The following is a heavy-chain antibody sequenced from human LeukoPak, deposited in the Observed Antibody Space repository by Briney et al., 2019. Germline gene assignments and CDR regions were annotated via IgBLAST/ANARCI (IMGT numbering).Heavy chain of an antibody. Sequence: GGSLRLSCAASGFTFSSYGMHWVRQAPGKGLEWVAVISYDGSNKYYADSVKGRFTISRDNAKNSLYLQINSLRAEDTAVYYCARDGSYDFWSGYFDYWGQGILVTVSS. CDR1: GFTFSSYG. D-gene: IGHD3-3*01. CDR3: ARDGSYDFWSGYFDY. CDR2: ISYDGSNK. J-gene: IGHJ4*02. V-gene: IGHV3-30*03.